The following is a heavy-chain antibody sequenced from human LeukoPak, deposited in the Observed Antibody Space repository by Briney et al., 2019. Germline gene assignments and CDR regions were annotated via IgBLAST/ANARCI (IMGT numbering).Heavy chain of an antibody. CDR3: ARVPFDYYDSDDYYYHDAFDI. J-gene: IGHJ3*02. CDR1: GFTFNKYV. CDR2: ISGSGGST. V-gene: IGHV3-23*01. D-gene: IGHD3-22*01. Sequence: GGSLRLSCAASGFTFNKYVISWVRQAPGKGLQWVSSISGSGGSTHHAESVRGRFTISRDNSKNTLYLQMNSLRAEDTAVYYCARVPFDYYDSDDYYYHDAFDIWGQGTMVTVSS.